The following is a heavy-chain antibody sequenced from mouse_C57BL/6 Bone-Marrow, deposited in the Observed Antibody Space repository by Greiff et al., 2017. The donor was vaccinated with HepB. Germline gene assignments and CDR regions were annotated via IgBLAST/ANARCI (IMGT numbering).Heavy chain of an antibody. CDR2: IDPENGDT. J-gene: IGHJ3*01. V-gene: IGHV14-4*01. Sequence: EVQLQQSGAELVRPGASVKLSCTASGFNIKDDYMHWVKQRPEQGLEWIGWIDPENGDTEYASKFQGKATITADTSSNTAYLQLSSLTSEDTAVYYCTITIVTTGFAYWGQGTLVTVSA. CDR1: GFNIKDDY. CDR3: TITIVTTGFAY. D-gene: IGHD2-5*01.